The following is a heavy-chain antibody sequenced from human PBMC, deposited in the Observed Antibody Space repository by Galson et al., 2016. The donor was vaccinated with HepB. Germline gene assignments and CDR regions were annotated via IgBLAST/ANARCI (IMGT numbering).Heavy chain of an antibody. J-gene: IGHJ4*01. CDR2: IRGTGVTT. D-gene: IGHD3-9*01. CDR1: GFTFSDYA. V-gene: IGHV3-23*01. Sequence: SLRLSCAASGFTFSDYAMSWVRQAPGKGLQWVSTIRGTGVTTHYADSVKGRFTISRDNSKNTLYLQMSSLSAEDTAMYYCAKATPYYDVLTGFFVYYSDYWGHGTLVTVSS. CDR3: AKATPYYDVLTGFFVYYSDY.